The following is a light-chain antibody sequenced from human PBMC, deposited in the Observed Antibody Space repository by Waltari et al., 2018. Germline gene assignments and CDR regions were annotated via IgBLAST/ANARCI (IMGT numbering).Light chain of an antibody. CDR1: LSLLHSNGNIF. CDR3: MQGLQTPYT. J-gene: IGKJ2*01. CDR2: FGS. V-gene: IGKV2-28*01. Sequence: DIVVTQSPLSLPVTPGESASISCRSSLSLLHSNGNIFFSWYLQKPGQSPQVLIYFGSNRASGVPDRFSGSTPGTDFTLKISRVEAEDVGVYYCMQGLQTPYTFGQGTKLEIK.